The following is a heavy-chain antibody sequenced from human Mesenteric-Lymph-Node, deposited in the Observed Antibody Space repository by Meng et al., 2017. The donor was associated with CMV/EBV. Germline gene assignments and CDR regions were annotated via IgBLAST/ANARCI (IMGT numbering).Heavy chain of an antibody. V-gene: IGHV4-61*01. CDR2: IYYSGST. D-gene: IGHD3-22*01. CDR3: ARDQGSLSYYYDSSGYGDAFDI. Sequence: SETLSLTCTVSGGSISSSSYYWGWIRQPPGKGLEWIGYIYYSGSTNYNPSLKSRVTISVDTSKNQFSLKLSSVTAADTAVYYCARDQGSLSYYYDSSGYGDAFDIWGQGTMVTVSS. CDR1: GGSISSSSYY. J-gene: IGHJ3*02.